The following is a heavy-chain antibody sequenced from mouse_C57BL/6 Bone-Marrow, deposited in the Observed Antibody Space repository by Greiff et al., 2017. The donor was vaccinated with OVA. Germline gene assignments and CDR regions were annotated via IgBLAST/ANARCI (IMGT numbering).Heavy chain of an antibody. CDR2: INYDGSST. J-gene: IGHJ3*01. Sequence: DVQLQESEGGLVQPGSSMKLSCTASGFTFSDYYMAWVRQVPEKGLEWVANINYDGSSTYYLDSLKSRFIISRDNAKNILYLQMSSLKSEDTATYYCAREGDDYDAFAYWGQGTLVTVSA. V-gene: IGHV5-16*01. CDR1: GFTFSDYY. CDR3: AREGDDYDAFAY. D-gene: IGHD2-4*01.